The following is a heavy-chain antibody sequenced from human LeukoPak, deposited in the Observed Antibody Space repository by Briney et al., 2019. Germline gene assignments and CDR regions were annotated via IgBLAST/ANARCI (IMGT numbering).Heavy chain of an antibody. D-gene: IGHD1-26*01. V-gene: IGHV3-53*01. CDR3: ATSIVGFTYDEHFQH. CDR2: IHNGGST. Sequence: PGXXXRLXCVASGFTVNTNHMNWVRQAPGRGLEXVSVIHNGGSTYYADSVKGRFTISRDNSKNTLYLQLNSLKVEDTAVYYCATSIVGFTYDEHFQHWGQGTLVTVSS. CDR1: GFTVNTNH. J-gene: IGHJ1*01.